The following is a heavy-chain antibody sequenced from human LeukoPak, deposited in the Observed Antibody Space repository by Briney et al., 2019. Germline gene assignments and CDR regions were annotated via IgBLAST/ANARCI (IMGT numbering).Heavy chain of an antibody. D-gene: IGHD3-3*01. V-gene: IGHV4-34*01. Sequence: SETLSLTCAVYGGSFSGYYWSWIRQPPGKGLEWIGEINHSGSTNYNPSLKGRVTISVDTSKNQFSLKLSSVTAADTAVYYCARVPGRFGANNWFDPWGQGTLVTVSS. CDR1: GGSFSGYY. J-gene: IGHJ5*02. CDR3: ARVPGRFGANNWFDP. CDR2: INHSGST.